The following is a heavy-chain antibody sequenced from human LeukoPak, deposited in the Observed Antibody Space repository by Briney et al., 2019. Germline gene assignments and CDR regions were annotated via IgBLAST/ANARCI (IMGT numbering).Heavy chain of an antibody. D-gene: IGHD6-19*01. J-gene: IGHJ4*02. CDR2: ISYDGSNK. CDR3: ARAKAVAGTSHFDY. V-gene: IGHV3-30-3*01. CDR1: GFTFSSYA. Sequence: GGSLRLSCAASGFTFSSYAMHWVRQAPGKGLEWVAVISYDGSNKYYADSVKGRFTISRDNSKNTLYLQMNSLRAEDTAVYYCARAKAVAGTSHFDYWGQGTLVTVSS.